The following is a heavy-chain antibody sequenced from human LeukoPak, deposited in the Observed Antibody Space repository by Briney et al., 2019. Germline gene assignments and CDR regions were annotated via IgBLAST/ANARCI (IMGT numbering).Heavy chain of an antibody. CDR3: ARVMYGSGSYQGGWFDP. CDR1: GYTLTELS. J-gene: IGHJ5*02. Sequence: ASVKVSCTVSGYTLTELSMHWVRQAPGKGLEWMGGFDPEDGETIYAQKFQGRVTMTEDTSTDTAYMELSSLRSEDTAVYYCARVMYGSGSYQGGWFDPWGQGTLVTVSS. V-gene: IGHV1-24*01. CDR2: FDPEDGET. D-gene: IGHD3-10*01.